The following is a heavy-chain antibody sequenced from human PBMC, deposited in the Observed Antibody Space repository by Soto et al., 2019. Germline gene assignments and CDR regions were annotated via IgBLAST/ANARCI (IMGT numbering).Heavy chain of an antibody. Sequence: SETLSLTCTFYGGSISSSSYYWGWIRQPPGKGLEWIGSIYYSGSTYYNPSLKSRVTISVDTSKNQFSLKLSSVTAADTAVYYCARRDYYGSGSHYYYYYGMDVWGQGTTVT. J-gene: IGHJ6*02. V-gene: IGHV4-39*01. CDR1: GGSISSSSYY. D-gene: IGHD3-10*01. CDR3: ARRDYYGSGSHYYYYYGMDV. CDR2: IYYSGST.